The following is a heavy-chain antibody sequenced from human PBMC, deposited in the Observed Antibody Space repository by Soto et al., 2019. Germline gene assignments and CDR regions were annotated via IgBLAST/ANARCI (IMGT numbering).Heavy chain of an antibody. CDR2: INHSGST. V-gene: IGHV4-34*01. J-gene: IGHJ4*02. CDR3: ARLSGILTGYYKFDY. D-gene: IGHD3-9*01. Sequence: QVQLQQWGAGLLKPSETLSLTCAVYGGSFSGYYWSWIRQPPGKGLEWIGEINHSGSTNYNPSLKSGVTISVDTSKNQCSLKLSSVTAADTAVYYCARLSGILTGYYKFDYWGQGTLVTVSS. CDR1: GGSFSGYY.